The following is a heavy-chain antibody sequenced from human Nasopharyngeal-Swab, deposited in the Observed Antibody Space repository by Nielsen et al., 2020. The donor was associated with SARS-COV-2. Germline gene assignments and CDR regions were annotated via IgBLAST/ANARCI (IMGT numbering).Heavy chain of an antibody. J-gene: IGHJ4*02. V-gene: IGHV3-48*01. Sequence: GGSLTLSCAVSGVTFSTYSMNWVRQAPGKGLEWISYISGSGTIYYTDSVKGRFTISRDNAKNSLYLQMNSLRAEDTALYYCARDRYLARWGQGTLVTVSS. CDR2: ISGSGTI. CDR1: GVTFSTYS. D-gene: IGHD3-16*02. CDR3: ARDRYLAR.